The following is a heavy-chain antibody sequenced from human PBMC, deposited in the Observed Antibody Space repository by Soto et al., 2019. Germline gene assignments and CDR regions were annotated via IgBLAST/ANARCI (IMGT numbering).Heavy chain of an antibody. J-gene: IGHJ6*02. CDR2: INPNSGGT. CDR3: ARENRIAAADNTYYYYGMDV. Sequence: ASVKVSCKASGYTFTGYYMHWVRQAPGQGLEWMGWINPNSGGTNYAQKFQGWVTMTRDTSISTAYMELSRLRSDDTAVYYCARENRIAAADNTYYYYGMDVWGQGTTVTVSS. D-gene: IGHD6-13*01. V-gene: IGHV1-2*04. CDR1: GYTFTGYY.